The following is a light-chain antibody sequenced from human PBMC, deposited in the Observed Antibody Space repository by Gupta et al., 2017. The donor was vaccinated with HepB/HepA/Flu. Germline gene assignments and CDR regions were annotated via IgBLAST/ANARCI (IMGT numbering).Light chain of an antibody. CDR3: QQYGNSPPPIT. Sequence: IVLTQSPGTLSLSPGERATLSCRASQSVNSKFLAWYQQKPGQTPALLIYGASKRATGVPDRFSGSGSGTDFTLTISRLEPTDFAMYYCQQYGNSPPPITFGQGTRLEIK. J-gene: IGKJ5*01. CDR2: GAS. V-gene: IGKV3-20*01. CDR1: QSVNSKF.